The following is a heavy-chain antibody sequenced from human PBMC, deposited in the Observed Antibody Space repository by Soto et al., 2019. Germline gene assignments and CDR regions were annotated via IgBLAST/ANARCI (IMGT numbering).Heavy chain of an antibody. CDR1: GYNVKNYG. D-gene: IGHD1-26*01. CDR3: ARDIAGGEDI. Sequence: QVQLVQSGAEVKKPGASVKVSCKASGYNVKNYGVTWVRQAPGQGLEWMGWIGVYNGNTKYPQKVQGRVTVTADTSTSTAYMELRSLTSDDTAVYYCARDIAGGEDIWGQGTMVTVSS. V-gene: IGHV1-18*01. J-gene: IGHJ3*02. CDR2: IGVYNGNT.